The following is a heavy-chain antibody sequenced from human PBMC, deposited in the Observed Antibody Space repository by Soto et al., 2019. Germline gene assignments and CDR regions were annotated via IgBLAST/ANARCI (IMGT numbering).Heavy chain of an antibody. Sequence: QVQLVESGGGVVQPGRSLRLSCAASGFTFSSYGMHWVRQAPGKGLEWVAVISYHGSNKYYADSVKGRVTISRDNSKNTLYLQMNSLRAEDTAVYYCAKGGSIANEKPGNYYYYGMDVWGQGTTVTVSS. V-gene: IGHV3-30*18. CDR1: GFTFSSYG. J-gene: IGHJ6*02. D-gene: IGHD2-8*01. CDR2: ISYHGSNK. CDR3: AKGGSIANEKPGNYYYYGMDV.